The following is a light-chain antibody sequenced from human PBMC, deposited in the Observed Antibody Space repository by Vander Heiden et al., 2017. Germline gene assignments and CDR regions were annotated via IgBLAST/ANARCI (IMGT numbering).Light chain of an antibody. Sequence: DIQMTQSPSSLSASVGDRVTITCRASQSISSYLNWYQQKPGKAPKLLIYESPSLQSGVPSRFSGSGSGTDFTLTISRLQPEDFATYYCQQSDSTPHTFGQGTKVEIK. CDR1: QSISSY. V-gene: IGKV1-39*01. CDR2: ESP. J-gene: IGKJ1*01. CDR3: QQSDSTPHT.